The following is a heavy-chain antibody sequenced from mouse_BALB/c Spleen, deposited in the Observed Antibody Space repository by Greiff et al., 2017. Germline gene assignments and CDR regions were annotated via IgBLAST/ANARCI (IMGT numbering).Heavy chain of an antibody. CDR3: TTYYGYGGHFDY. Sequence: QVQLQQSGAELVRPGTSVKVSCKASGYAFTNYLIEWVKQRPGQGLEWIGVINPGSGGTNYNEKFKGKATLTADKSSSTAYMQLSSLTSEDSAVYYCTTYYGYGGHFDYWGQGTTLTVSS. D-gene: IGHD1-2*01. CDR2: INPGSGGT. V-gene: IGHV1-54*01. J-gene: IGHJ2*01. CDR1: GYAFTNYL.